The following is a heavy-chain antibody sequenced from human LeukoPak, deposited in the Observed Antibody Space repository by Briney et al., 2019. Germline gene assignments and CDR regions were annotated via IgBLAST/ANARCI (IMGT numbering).Heavy chain of an antibody. Sequence: ASVKVSCKASGYTFTSYGISWVRQAPGQGLEWMGWISAYNGNTNYAQKLQGRVTMTTDTSTSTAYIELRSLRSDDTAVYYCARDRTSYYDFWSGYYRGYWFDPWGQGTLVTVSS. V-gene: IGHV1-18*01. CDR1: GYTFTSYG. CDR2: ISAYNGNT. CDR3: ARDRTSYYDFWSGYYRGYWFDP. D-gene: IGHD3-3*01. J-gene: IGHJ5*02.